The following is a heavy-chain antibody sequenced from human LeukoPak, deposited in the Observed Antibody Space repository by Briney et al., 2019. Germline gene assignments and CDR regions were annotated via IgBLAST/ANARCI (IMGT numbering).Heavy chain of an antibody. V-gene: IGHV3-30-3*01. CDR2: ISYDGSNK. D-gene: IGHD7-27*01. Sequence: GGSLRLSCAASGFTFSSYAMHWVRQAPGKGLEWVAVISYDGSNKYYADSVEGRFTISRDNAKNTLYLQMNNLRAEDTAVYYCAGSLGPLTEYWGQGTLVTVSS. CDR1: GFTFSSYA. CDR3: AGSLGPLTEY. J-gene: IGHJ4*01.